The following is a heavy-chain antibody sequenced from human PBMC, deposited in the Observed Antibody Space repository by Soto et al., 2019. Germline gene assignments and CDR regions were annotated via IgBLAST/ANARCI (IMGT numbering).Heavy chain of an antibody. CDR3: ARSYYDFWSGYYRDYYYGMDV. Sequence: SETLSLTCTVSGGSISSGGYYWSWIRQHPGKGLEWIGYIYYSGSTYYNPSLKSRVTISVDTSKNQFSLKLSSVTAADTAVYYCARSYYDFWSGYYRDYYYGMDVWGQGTTVTVSS. CDR1: GGSISSGGYY. J-gene: IGHJ6*02. CDR2: IYYSGST. D-gene: IGHD3-3*01. V-gene: IGHV4-31*03.